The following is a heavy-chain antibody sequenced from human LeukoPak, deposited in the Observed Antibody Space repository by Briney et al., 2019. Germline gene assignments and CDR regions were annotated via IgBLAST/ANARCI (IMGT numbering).Heavy chain of an antibody. J-gene: IGHJ4*02. D-gene: IGHD5-12*01. CDR3: ARGHLGYDRAGDY. Sequence: TGGSLRLSCAASGFTFSSYAMSWVRQAPGKGLEWVSAISGSGGSTYYADSVKGRFIISRDNSKNTLYLQLNNLRTEDSAIYYCARGHLGYDRAGDYWGQGTLVTVSS. CDR2: ISGSGGST. V-gene: IGHV3-23*01. CDR1: GFTFSSYA.